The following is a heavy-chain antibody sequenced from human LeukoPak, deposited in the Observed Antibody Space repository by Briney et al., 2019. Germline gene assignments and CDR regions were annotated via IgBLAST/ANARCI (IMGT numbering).Heavy chain of an antibody. CDR3: ARETKTSSSWYHYDSGSDY. J-gene: IGHJ4*02. Sequence: GGSLRLSCAASGFTFITYAMSWVRQAPGKGLEWVSGISGSGTGGRTYYADSVKGRFTISRDNSKNSLYLQMNSLRAEDTAVYYCARETKTSSSWYHYDSGSDYWGQGTLVTVSS. CDR1: GFTFITYA. D-gene: IGHD6-13*01. V-gene: IGHV3-23*01. CDR2: ISGSGTGGRT.